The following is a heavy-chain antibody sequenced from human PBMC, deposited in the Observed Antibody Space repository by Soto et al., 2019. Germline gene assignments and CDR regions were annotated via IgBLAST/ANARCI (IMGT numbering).Heavy chain of an antibody. V-gene: IGHV1-69*13. CDR2: IIPIFGTA. D-gene: IGHD5-12*01. CDR1: GGTFSSYA. J-gene: IGHJ6*02. Sequence: SVKVSCKASGGTFSSYASSWVRQAPGQGLEWMGGIIPIFGTANYAQKFQGRVTITADESTSTAYMDLSSLRSEDAAVYYCARAGQKMATMNSGMDVWGQGTTVTVSS. CDR3: ARAGQKMATMNSGMDV.